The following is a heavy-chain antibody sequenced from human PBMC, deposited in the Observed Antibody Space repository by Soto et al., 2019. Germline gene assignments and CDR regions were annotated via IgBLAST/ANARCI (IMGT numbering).Heavy chain of an antibody. J-gene: IGHJ6*02. D-gene: IGHD3-9*01. CDR3: ARDRPTTWFRTGMDV. Sequence: ASVKVSCKASGDTFTDYYIHWVRQAPGQGLEWMGVIRPTGDFTNYAQKFQGRVTMTRGTSTSTVYMVLSSLKSEDTAVYYCARDRPTTWFRTGMDVWGQGTTVTVSS. CDR1: GDTFTDYY. CDR2: IRPTGDFT. V-gene: IGHV1-46*01.